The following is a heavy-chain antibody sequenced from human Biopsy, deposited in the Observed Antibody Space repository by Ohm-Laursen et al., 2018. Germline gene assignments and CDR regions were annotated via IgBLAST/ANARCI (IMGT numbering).Heavy chain of an antibody. J-gene: IGHJ4*02. D-gene: IGHD2-21*02. CDR1: GGSISSYY. CDR3: ARDDAVTVIRGLYY. V-gene: IGHV4-59*01. CDR2: IYYSGTT. Sequence: SETLSLTCTVSGGSISSYYWNWIRQPPGKGLEWIGYIYYSGTTDHSPSLKSRVTISIDKSKNQFFLKLSSVTAEDTAVYYCARDDAVTVIRGLYYWGQGALVTVSS.